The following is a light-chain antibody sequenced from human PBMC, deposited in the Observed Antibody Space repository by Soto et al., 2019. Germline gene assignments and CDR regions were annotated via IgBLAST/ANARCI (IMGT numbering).Light chain of an antibody. V-gene: IGKV2-30*01. CDR2: KVS. J-gene: IGKJ2*01. Sequence: VVMTQSPLSLPVTLGQPASISCRSSESLVYSDGNTLLHWFHQRPGQSPRRLIYKVSNRDSGVPDRVSGSGSGTDFTLKISRVEAEDVGTYYCMQGTHWPHTFGQGTKLEIK. CDR1: ESLVYSDGNTL. CDR3: MQGTHWPHT.